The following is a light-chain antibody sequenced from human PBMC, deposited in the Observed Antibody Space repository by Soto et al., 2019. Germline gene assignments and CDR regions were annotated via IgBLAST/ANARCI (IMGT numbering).Light chain of an antibody. J-gene: IGKJ2*01. V-gene: IGKV3-20*01. Sequence: EIVLTQSPGALSLSPGERATLSCRASQRITNNFLAWFQQKPGLAPRLLIHGASTRASGVPGRFSGGGSGTDFVLTISRLEPEDFAVYYCQHYGSSPPYTFGQGTKLKIK. CDR1: QRITNNF. CDR2: GAS. CDR3: QHYGSSPPYT.